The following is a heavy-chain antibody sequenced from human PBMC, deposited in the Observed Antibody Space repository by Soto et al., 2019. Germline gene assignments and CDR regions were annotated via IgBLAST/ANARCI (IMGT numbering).Heavy chain of an antibody. CDR2: ISDNGGTT. Sequence: GGSLRLSCAASEFTFSNYAMSWVRQAPGKGLEWVSSISDNGGTTYYADSVKGRFTISRDNSKNTLYLQMNSLRAEDTAVYYCAKDPQHLIVYFDYWGQGNQVTVSS. D-gene: IGHD6-13*01. J-gene: IGHJ4*02. CDR3: AKDPQHLIVYFDY. CDR1: EFTFSNYA. V-gene: IGHV3-23*01.